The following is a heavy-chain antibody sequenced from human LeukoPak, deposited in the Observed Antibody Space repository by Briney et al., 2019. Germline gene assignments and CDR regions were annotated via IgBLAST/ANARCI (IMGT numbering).Heavy chain of an antibody. Sequence: SGGSLRLSCAASGFTFSSYWMHWVRQAPGKGLVWVSRISSGGSSTSYADSVKGRSTISRDNAKNTLHLQMNTLREEDTAVYYCARGGPYSASDYWGQGTLVTVSS. CDR1: GFTFSSYW. CDR3: ARGGPYSASDY. V-gene: IGHV3-74*01. J-gene: IGHJ4*02. CDR2: ISSGGSST. D-gene: IGHD1-26*01.